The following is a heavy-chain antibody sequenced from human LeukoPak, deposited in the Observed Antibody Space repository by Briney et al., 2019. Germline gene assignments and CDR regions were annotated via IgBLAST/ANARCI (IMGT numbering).Heavy chain of an antibody. CDR3: ARVGYSSSWHSGSAFDL. CDR2: ISVSGNT. Sequence: GGSLRLSCAASGFTLSSYAMSWVRQGPGKGLEWVSAISVSGNTYHADSVKGRFTISRDNAKNSLYLQMNSLRVEDTAVYYCARVGYSSSWHSGSAFDLWGQGTVVTVSS. J-gene: IGHJ3*01. D-gene: IGHD6-13*01. CDR1: GFTLSSYA. V-gene: IGHV3-69-1*02.